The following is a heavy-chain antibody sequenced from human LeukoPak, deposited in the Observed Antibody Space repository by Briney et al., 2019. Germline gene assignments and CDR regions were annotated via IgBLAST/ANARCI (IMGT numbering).Heavy chain of an antibody. J-gene: IGHJ4*02. D-gene: IGHD3-22*01. Sequence: GGSLRLSCAASGFTFSSYSMNWVRQAPGKGLEWVSSISSSSSYIYYADSVKGRFTISRDNAKNSLYPQMNSLRAEDTAVYYCARAQYYYDSSGFDYWGQGTLVTVSS. CDR3: ARAQYYYDSSGFDY. CDR1: GFTFSSYS. V-gene: IGHV3-21*01. CDR2: ISSSSSYI.